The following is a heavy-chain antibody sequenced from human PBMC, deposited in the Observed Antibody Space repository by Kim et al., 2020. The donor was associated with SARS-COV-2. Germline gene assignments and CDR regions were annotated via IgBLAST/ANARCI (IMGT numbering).Heavy chain of an antibody. CDR2: ISGSGTKT. V-gene: IGHV3-23*01. Sequence: GGSLRLSCATSGFTFTKYAMSWVRQVPGKGLEWVSAISGSGTKTYYADSVKGRFTISRDNSKTTMYLQMNSLRAEDTAVYYCVPGPSSDWYNSYFDYWGQGSLVTVSS. CDR3: VPGPSSDWYNSYFDY. D-gene: IGHD6-19*01. J-gene: IGHJ4*02. CDR1: GFTFTKYA.